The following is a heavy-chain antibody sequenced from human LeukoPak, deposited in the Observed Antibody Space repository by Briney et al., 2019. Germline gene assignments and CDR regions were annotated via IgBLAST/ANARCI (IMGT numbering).Heavy chain of an antibody. CDR2: IYYSGST. Sequence: SETLFLTCTVSGGSISSSSYYWGWIRQPPGKGLEWIGSIYYSGSTYYNPSLKSRVTISVDTSKNQFSLKLSSVTAADTAVYYCASTYYYDSSGYYPNWFDPWGQGTLVTVSS. CDR1: GGSISSSSYY. V-gene: IGHV4-39*01. J-gene: IGHJ5*02. CDR3: ASTYYYDSSGYYPNWFDP. D-gene: IGHD3-22*01.